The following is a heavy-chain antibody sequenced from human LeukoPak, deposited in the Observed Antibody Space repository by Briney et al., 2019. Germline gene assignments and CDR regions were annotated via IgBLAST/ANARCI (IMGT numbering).Heavy chain of an antibody. CDR1: GFMFRSYA. CDR2: ISGSGGST. J-gene: IGHJ4*02. Sequence: GGSLRLSCGVSGFMFRSYAMRWVRQAPGKGLEWVSRISGSGGSTYYADSAKGRFTISRDNSKNTVYLQMNSLRAEDTAVYYCAKDLGRGDSHGYWPSVSDYWGQGTLVTVSS. V-gene: IGHV3-23*01. CDR3: AKDLGRGDSHGYWPSVSDY. D-gene: IGHD3-22*01.